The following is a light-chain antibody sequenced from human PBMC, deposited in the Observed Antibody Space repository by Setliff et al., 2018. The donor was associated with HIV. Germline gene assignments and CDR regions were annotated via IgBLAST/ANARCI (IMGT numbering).Light chain of an antibody. Sequence: QSALTQPPSVSGAPGQRVTISCTGSSSSIGADYAVHWYKQLPGTAPKLLIYGNTNRPSGVPDRFSGSKSGNTASLTISGLQPDDEADYYCCSYAGSRTFDVFGTGTKVTVL. V-gene: IGLV1-40*01. CDR3: CSYAGSRTFDV. CDR2: GNT. J-gene: IGLJ1*01. CDR1: SSSIGADYA.